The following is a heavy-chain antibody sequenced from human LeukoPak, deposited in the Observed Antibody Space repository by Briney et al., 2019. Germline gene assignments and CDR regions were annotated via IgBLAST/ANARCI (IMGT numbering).Heavy chain of an antibody. D-gene: IGHD2-2*01. CDR1: GFTFSRYA. J-gene: IGHJ5*02. V-gene: IGHV3-21*05. Sequence: TGGSLRLSCAASGFTFSRYAMNWVRQAPGKGLEWVSYINTDSSDIHYADSVKGRFTISRDNARNTLYLQLSSLRAEDSAVYSCAKDNSQPGLIDPGGQGTLVTVSS. CDR2: INTDSSDI. CDR3: AKDNSQPGLIDP.